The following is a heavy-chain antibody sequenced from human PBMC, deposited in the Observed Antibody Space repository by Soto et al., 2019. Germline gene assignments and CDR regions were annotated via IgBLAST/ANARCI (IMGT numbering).Heavy chain of an antibody. D-gene: IGHD2-2*01. J-gene: IGHJ5*02. CDR2: ISSSSSYI. CDR3: ARLFVVVPAAMSGWFDP. CDR1: GITFSSYS. V-gene: IGHV3-21*01. Sequence: EVQLVESGGGLVKPGGSLRLSCAASGITFSSYSMNWVRQAPGKGLEWVSSISSSSSYIYYADSVKGRFTIYRDNAKKSLYLQMNGLKAEDTAVYYCARLFVVVPAAMSGWFDPWGQGTLVTVSS.